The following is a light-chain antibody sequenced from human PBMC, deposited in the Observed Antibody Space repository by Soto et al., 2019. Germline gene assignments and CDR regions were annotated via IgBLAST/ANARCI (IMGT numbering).Light chain of an antibody. CDR1: QNINNY. CDR2: AAS. CDR3: HQTYTTPQT. Sequence: DIQMTQSPSSLSASIGDRVTITCRASQNINNYVNWYQHKPGKAPKLLIYAASSLQSGVPSRFSGSGSGTDCTLTISGLPPEECATYFCHQTYTTPQTFGQETNLEI. V-gene: IGKV1-39*01. J-gene: IGKJ2*01.